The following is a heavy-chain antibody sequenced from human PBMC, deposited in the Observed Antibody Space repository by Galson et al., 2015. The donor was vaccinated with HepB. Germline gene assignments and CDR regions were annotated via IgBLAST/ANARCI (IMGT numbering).Heavy chain of an antibody. CDR3: ARGPLRYLDY. D-gene: IGHD5-12*01. CDR2: ISYDGSK. V-gene: IGHV3-30*14. CDR1: GFTFSSYD. J-gene: IGHJ4*02. Sequence: SLRLSCAASGFTFSSYDLYWVRQAPGKGLEWVAVISYDGSKTYADSVKGRFTISRDNSKNTLSLEINTVRLEDTAVYYCARGPLRYLDYWGQGTPVTVSS.